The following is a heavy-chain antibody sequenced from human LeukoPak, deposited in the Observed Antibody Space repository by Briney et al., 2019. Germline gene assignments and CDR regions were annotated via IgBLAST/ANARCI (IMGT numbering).Heavy chain of an antibody. Sequence: GGSLRLSCAASGFNFPTYAMQWVRQAPGKGLEWVSSIRVSDGARFYADSVKGRFTTSRDNSKNTLYLQMDSLRVDDTAKYYCAKDSPVATWWGQGTLVTVSS. CDR3: AKDSPVATW. V-gene: IGHV3-23*01. CDR1: GFNFPTYA. D-gene: IGHD1-26*01. CDR2: IRVSDGAR. J-gene: IGHJ4*02.